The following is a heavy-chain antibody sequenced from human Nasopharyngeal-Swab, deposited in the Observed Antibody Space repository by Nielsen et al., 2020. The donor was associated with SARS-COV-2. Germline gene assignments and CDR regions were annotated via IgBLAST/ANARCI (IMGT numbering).Heavy chain of an antibody. J-gene: IGHJ6*02. D-gene: IGHD6-6*01. CDR2: IWYEGSNK. V-gene: IGHV3-30*02. CDR1: GFTFSSYG. CDR3: TKASSSSNYYYGMDV. Sequence: GGSLRLSCAASGFTFSSYGLQWVRQAPGKGLEWLAFIWYEGSNKYYADSVKGRFTISRDNSKNILYLEMNSLRAEDTAIYYCTKASSSSNYYYGMDVWGPGTTVTV.